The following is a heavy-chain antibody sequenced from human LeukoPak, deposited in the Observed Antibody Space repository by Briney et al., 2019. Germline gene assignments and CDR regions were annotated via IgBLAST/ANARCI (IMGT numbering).Heavy chain of an antibody. D-gene: IGHD6-13*01. J-gene: IGHJ4*02. CDR2: ISSSSSYI. V-gene: IGHV3-21*01. Sequence: PGGSLRLSCAASGFTFSSYSMNWVRQAPGKGLEWVSSISSSSSYIYYADSVKGRFTISRDNAKNSLYLQMYSLRAEDTAVYYCAGDAAADFDYWGQGTLVTVSS. CDR3: AGDAAADFDY. CDR1: GFTFSSYS.